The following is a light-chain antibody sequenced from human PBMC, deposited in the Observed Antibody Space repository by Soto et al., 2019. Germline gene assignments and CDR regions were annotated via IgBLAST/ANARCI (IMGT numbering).Light chain of an antibody. CDR2: EGN. V-gene: IGLV2-23*03. J-gene: IGLJ2*01. Sequence: QSALTQPASVSGSPGQSITISCTGTTSDIGSYNLVSWYQKQPGKAPKLMIYEGNKRPSGVSNRFSASKSGNTASLTISGLQAEDEADYYCCSYAGFSTFVIFGGGTKVTVL. CDR1: TSDIGSYNL. CDR3: CSYAGFSTFVI.